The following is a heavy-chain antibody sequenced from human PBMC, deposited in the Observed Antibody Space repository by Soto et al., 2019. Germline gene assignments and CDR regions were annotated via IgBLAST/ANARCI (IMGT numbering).Heavy chain of an antibody. V-gene: IGHV3-30-3*01. Sequence: QVQLVESGGGVVQPGRSLRLSCAASGFTFSSYAMHWVRQAPGKGLEWVAVISYDGSNKYYADSVKGRFTISRDNSKNTLYLQMNSLRDEDTAVYYCARFVGSTGTFDYWGQGTLVTVSS. J-gene: IGHJ4*02. D-gene: IGHD1-26*01. CDR3: ARFVGSTGTFDY. CDR1: GFTFSSYA. CDR2: ISYDGSNK.